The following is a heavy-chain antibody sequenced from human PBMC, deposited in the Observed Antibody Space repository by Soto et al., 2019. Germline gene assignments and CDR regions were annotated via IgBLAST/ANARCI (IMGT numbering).Heavy chain of an antibody. J-gene: IGHJ4*02. D-gene: IGHD3-3*01. CDR3: AKARAQYYDFWSGYPVDY. CDR1: GFTFSSYA. CDR2: ISGSGGST. V-gene: IGHV3-23*01. Sequence: EVQLLESGGGLVQPGGSLRLSCAASGFTFSSYAMSRVRQAPGKGLEWVSAISGSGGSTYYADSVKGRFTISRDNSKNTLYLQMNSLRAEDTAVYYCAKARAQYYDFWSGYPVDYWGQGTLVTVSS.